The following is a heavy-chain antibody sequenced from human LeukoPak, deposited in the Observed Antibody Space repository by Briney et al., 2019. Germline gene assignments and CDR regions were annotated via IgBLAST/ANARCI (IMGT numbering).Heavy chain of an antibody. D-gene: IGHD3-22*01. Sequence: GGSLRLSCAASGFTVSSNYMSGVRQAPGKGLEWVSVICSGGSTYYADSVKGRFTISRDNSKNTLYLQMNSLRAEDTAVYYCARYYYDSSGYYSDYWGQGTLVTVSS. V-gene: IGHV3-53*01. CDR1: GFTVSSNY. J-gene: IGHJ4*02. CDR3: ARYYYDSSGYYSDY. CDR2: ICSGGST.